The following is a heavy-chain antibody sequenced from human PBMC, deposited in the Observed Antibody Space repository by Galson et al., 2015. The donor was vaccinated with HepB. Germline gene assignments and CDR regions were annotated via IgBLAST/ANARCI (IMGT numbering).Heavy chain of an antibody. D-gene: IGHD3-10*01. J-gene: IGHJ4*02. CDR1: GFTFSSYG. CDR2: ISYDGSNK. CDR3: AKDSQGYGSGSSDLDY. V-gene: IGHV3-30*18. Sequence: SLRLSCAASGFTFSSYGMHWVRQAPGKGLEWVAVISYDGSNKYYADSVKGRFTISRDNSKNTLYLQMNSLRAEDTAVYYCAKDSQGYGSGSSDLDYWGQGTLVTVSS.